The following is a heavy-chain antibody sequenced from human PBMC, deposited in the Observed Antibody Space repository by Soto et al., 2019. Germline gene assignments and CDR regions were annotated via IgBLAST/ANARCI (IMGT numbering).Heavy chain of an antibody. CDR1: RGVTLSNYR. Sequence: ASVKVTFTESRGVTLSNYRTTWVRRAPGQGLEWMGGIIPKLGSANYAQKFQGRVTITADESTNSVYMELRSLRSDDTAVYYCARGGEGYNFGAVYWGQGTPVTVSS. V-gene: IGHV1-69*13. CDR3: ARGGEGYNFGAVY. CDR2: IIPKLGSA. J-gene: IGHJ4*02. D-gene: IGHD5-12*01.